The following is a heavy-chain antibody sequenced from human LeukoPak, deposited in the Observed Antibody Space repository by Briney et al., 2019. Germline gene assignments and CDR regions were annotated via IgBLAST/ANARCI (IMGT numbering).Heavy chain of an antibody. CDR2: IYYDGSNK. Sequence: PGGSLGLSWEAFGFTLSTYPMTWFGKAPGRGREWLPVIYYDGSNKYYADSVKGRFTVSRDNSKNTLYLQMNSLRAEDTAVYYCARDWALYCGGDCPFDYWGQGTLVTVSS. CDR3: ARDWALYCGGDCPFDY. D-gene: IGHD2-21*02. CDR1: GFTLSTYP. J-gene: IGHJ4*02. V-gene: IGHV3-30-3*01.